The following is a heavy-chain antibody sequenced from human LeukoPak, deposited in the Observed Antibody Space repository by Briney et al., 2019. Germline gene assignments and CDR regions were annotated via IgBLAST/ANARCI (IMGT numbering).Heavy chain of an antibody. CDR1: DFIFSDFY. J-gene: IGHJ3*02. V-gene: IGHV3-11*06. D-gene: IGHD1-26*01. CDR2: ISPSGHDI. CDR3: AREDSGSYYSVAFDI. Sequence: GGSLRLSCAASDFIFSDFYMSWIRQAAGKGLEWVSYISPSGHDISYADSVKGRFTISRDNAKNSLYLQMNSLRAEDTAVYYCAREDSGSYYSVAFDIWGQGTMVTVSS.